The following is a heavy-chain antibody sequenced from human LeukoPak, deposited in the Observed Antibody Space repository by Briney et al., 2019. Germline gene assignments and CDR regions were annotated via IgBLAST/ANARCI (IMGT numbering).Heavy chain of an antibody. D-gene: IGHD3-22*01. CDR3: VSVGYSNPAA. CDR1: GWSFSGYY. CDR2: IYYSGST. Sequence: SETLSLTCGVFGWSFSGYYWGWIRQPPGKGLEWIGSIYYSGSTYYNPSLKSRVTISVDTSKNQFSLKLSSVTAADTAVYYCVSVGYSNPAAWGQGTLVTVSS. J-gene: IGHJ4*02. V-gene: IGHV4-39*01.